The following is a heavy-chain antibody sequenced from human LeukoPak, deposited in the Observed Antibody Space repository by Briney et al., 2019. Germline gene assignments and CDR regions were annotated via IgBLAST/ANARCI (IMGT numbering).Heavy chain of an antibody. D-gene: IGHD2-15*01. CDR1: GYTFTGYY. Sequence: ASVKVSCKASGYTFTGYYMHWVREAPGQGLEWMGWINPNSGGTNYAQKFQGRVTMTRDTSISTAYMELSRLRSDDTAVYYCAREVVAATLLDYWGQGTLVTVSS. CDR2: INPNSGGT. V-gene: IGHV1-2*02. CDR3: AREVVAATLLDY. J-gene: IGHJ4*02.